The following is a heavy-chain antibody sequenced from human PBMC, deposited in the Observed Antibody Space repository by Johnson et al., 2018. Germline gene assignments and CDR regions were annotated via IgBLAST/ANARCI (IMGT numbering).Heavy chain of an antibody. V-gene: IGHV4-39*02. D-gene: IGHD3-22*01. CDR1: GGSIGSSDYY. CDR2: VYYSGNI. CDR3: RVYDSTGYYNFDY. Sequence: QVQLQESGPGLVKSSETLSLTCSVSGGSIGSSDYYWGWIRQPPGKGLEWIGSVYYSGNIYYNLSLKSRVTISVDTSNNHISLKLTSVTAADTAVYYCRVYDSTGYYNFDYWGQGALVTVSP. J-gene: IGHJ4*02.